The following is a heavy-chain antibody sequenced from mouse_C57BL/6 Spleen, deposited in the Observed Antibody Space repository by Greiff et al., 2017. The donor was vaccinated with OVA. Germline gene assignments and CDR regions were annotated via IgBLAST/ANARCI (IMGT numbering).Heavy chain of an antibody. CDR3: ASDNWDGGFAY. J-gene: IGHJ3*01. D-gene: IGHD4-1*01. Sequence: VQLQQSGPELVKPGASVKISCKASGYAFSSSWMNWVKQRPGKGLEWIGRIYPGDGDTNYNGKFKGKATLTADKSSSTAYMQLSSLTSEDSAVYFCASDNWDGGFAYWGQGTLVTVSA. V-gene: IGHV1-82*01. CDR2: IYPGDGDT. CDR1: GYAFSSSW.